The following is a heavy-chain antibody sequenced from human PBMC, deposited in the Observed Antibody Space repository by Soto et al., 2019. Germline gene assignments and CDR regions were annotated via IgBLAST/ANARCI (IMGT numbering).Heavy chain of an antibody. CDR3: AREYRSSSYGMDV. J-gene: IGHJ6*02. Sequence: ASVKVSCKASGYTFTGYYMHWVRQAPGQGLEWMGWINPNSGGTNYAQKFQGWVTMTRDTSISTAYMELSRLRSDDTAVYYCAREYRSSSYGMDVWGQGTKVTVSS. D-gene: IGHD6-6*01. CDR1: GYTFTGYY. CDR2: INPNSGGT. V-gene: IGHV1-2*04.